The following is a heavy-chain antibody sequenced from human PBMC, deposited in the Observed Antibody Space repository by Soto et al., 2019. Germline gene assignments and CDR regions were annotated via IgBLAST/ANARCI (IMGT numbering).Heavy chain of an antibody. J-gene: IGHJ4*02. CDR3: ASKGGSCGSACDSKFGEN. CDR2: IIPMFGTA. D-gene: IGHD2-21*02. V-gene: IGHV1-69*06. CDR1: GGTFGSYA. Sequence: QVQLVQSGAEVKKPGSSVKVSCKASGGTFGSYAISWVRQAPGQGLEWMGGIIPMFGTANYAQNFQGRVNISADKSKGTAYMQLNSLRSEDTAVYYCASKGGSCGSACDSKFGENWGQGTLVTVSS.